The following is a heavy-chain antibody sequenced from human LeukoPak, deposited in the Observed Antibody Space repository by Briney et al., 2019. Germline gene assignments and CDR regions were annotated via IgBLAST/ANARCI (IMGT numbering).Heavy chain of an antibody. Sequence: PGGSLRLSCAASGFTFSSYGMHWVRQAPGKGLEWVAVISYDGSNKYYADSVKGRFTISRDNSKNTLYLQMNSLSAEDTAVYYCAKGSHITMIVVDPPGWWGQGTLVTVSS. D-gene: IGHD3-22*01. V-gene: IGHV3-30*18. J-gene: IGHJ4*02. CDR3: AKGSHITMIVVDPPGW. CDR2: ISYDGSNK. CDR1: GFTFSSYG.